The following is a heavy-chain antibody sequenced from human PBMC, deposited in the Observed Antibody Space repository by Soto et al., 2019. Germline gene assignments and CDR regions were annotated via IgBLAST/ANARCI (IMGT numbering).Heavy chain of an antibody. D-gene: IGHD2-15*01. CDR2: IYNSGST. V-gene: IGHV4-59*01. CDR1: GVSISSSY. J-gene: IGHJ6*03. CDR3: ARDRAFCIGISCYSSPDYYYYMDV. Sequence: QVQLQESGPGLVKPSETLSLTCTVSGVSISSSYWSWLRQPPGKGLEWIGYIYNSGSTNYTPSLNSRVTISVDTSKTQVSLGLSSVTAADTAVYYCARDRAFCIGISCYSSPDYYYYMDVWGKGTTVTVS.